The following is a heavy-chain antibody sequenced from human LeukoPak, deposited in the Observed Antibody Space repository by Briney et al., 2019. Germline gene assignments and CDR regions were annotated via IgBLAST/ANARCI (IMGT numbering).Heavy chain of an antibody. CDR1: GFTVSSNY. CDR3: ATGSYYDSPNAFDI. CDR2: IYSGGST. Sequence: GGSLRLSCAASGFTVSSNYMSWVRQAPGKGLEWVSVIYSGGSTYYADSVKGRFTISRDNSKNTLYLQMNSLRAEDTAVYYCATGSYYDSPNAFDIWGQGTMVTVSS. D-gene: IGHD3-22*01. J-gene: IGHJ3*02. V-gene: IGHV3-66*01.